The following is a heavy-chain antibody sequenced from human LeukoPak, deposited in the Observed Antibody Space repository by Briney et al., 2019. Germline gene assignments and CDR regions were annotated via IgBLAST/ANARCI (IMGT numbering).Heavy chain of an antibody. CDR2: MNPNSGNT. V-gene: IGHV1-8*01. CDR3: ARFYDRAARDAFDI. Sequence: ASVKVSCKASGYTFTSYDINWVQQATGQGLEWMGWMNPNSGNTGYAQKFQGRVTMTRNTSISTAYMELSSLRSEDTAVYYCARFYDRAARDAFDIWGQGTMVTVSS. J-gene: IGHJ3*02. CDR1: GYTFTSYD. D-gene: IGHD3-22*01.